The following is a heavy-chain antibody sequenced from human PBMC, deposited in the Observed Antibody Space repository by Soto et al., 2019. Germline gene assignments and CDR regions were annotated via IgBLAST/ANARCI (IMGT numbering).Heavy chain of an antibody. CDR1: GFSVSRNY. Sequence: QLVETGGGLIQPGTSLTLSCAASGFSVSRNYMTWVRQAPGKGLEWVSVVYCGGATFYADSVKGRFILPPDDSQNTMYLHMNNRGAEDTAVSYCARVPGRLWGRGTLVTVAS. V-gene: IGHV3-53*02. CDR3: ARVPGRL. CDR2: VYCGGAT. J-gene: IGHJ4*02. D-gene: IGHD3-10*01.